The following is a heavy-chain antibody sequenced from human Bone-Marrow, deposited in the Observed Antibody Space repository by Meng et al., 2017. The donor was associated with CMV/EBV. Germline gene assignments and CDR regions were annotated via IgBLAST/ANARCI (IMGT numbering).Heavy chain of an antibody. Sequence: GESLKISCAASGFTFSSYGMHWVRQAPGKGLEWVAFIRYDGSNKYYADSVKGRFTISRDNSKNTLYLQMNSLRAEDTAVYYCAKPLGGQQLGPDYWGQGTLV. J-gene: IGHJ4*02. CDR1: GFTFSSYG. CDR3: AKPLGGQQLGPDY. CDR2: IRYDGSNK. D-gene: IGHD6-13*01. V-gene: IGHV3-30*02.